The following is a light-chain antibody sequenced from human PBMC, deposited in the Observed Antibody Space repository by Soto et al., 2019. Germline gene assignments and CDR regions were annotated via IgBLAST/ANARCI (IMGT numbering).Light chain of an antibody. CDR3: TSYAGGNNV. V-gene: IGLV2-8*01. CDR2: EVN. J-gene: IGLJ1*01. Sequence: QSALTQPPSASGSPGQSVTISCTGTSRDVGGYNYVSWYQQHPGKVPKLMVYEVNKRPSGVPDSFSGSKSGNTASLTVSGLQSEDEADYYCTSYAGGNNVFGTGTKLTVL. CDR1: SRDVGGYNY.